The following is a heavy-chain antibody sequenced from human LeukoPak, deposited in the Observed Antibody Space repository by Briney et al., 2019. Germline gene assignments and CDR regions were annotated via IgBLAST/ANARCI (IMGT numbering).Heavy chain of an antibody. Sequence: GGSLRLSCVASGFFFDDYGMHWVRQVPGKGLEWVSGISWQSRTRKYADSVRGRFTISRDNAKNSLYLQMNSLRAEDTAVYYCAKATGYYDSSGYYYDYWGQGTLVTVSS. J-gene: IGHJ4*02. D-gene: IGHD3-22*01. CDR3: AKATGYYDSSGYYYDY. V-gene: IGHV3-9*01. CDR2: ISWQSRTR. CDR1: GFFFDDYG.